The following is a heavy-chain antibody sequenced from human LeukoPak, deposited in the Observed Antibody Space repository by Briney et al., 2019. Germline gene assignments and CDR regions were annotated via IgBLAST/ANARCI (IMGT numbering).Heavy chain of an antibody. D-gene: IGHD6-19*01. J-gene: IGHJ3*02. V-gene: IGHV4-34*01. CDR3: ARGLGIAVAGKVNAFDI. Sequence: SETLSLTCAGYGGSFSGYYWSWIRQPPGKGLEWIGEINHSGSTNYNPSLKSRVTISVDTSKNQFSLKLSSVTAADTAVYYCARGLGIAVAGKVNAFDIWGQGTMVTVSS. CDR1: GGSFSGYY. CDR2: INHSGST.